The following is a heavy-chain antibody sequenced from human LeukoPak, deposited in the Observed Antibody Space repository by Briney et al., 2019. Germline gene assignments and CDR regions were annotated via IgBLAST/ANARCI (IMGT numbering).Heavy chain of an antibody. D-gene: IGHD3-10*01. CDR1: GYTFTSYD. Sequence: GASVKVSCKASGYTFTSYDINWVRQATGQGLEWMGWMNPNSGNTGYAQKFQGRVTMTRNTSISTAYMELSSLRSEDTAVYYCATECGAEGAFDIWGQGTMVTVSS. CDR3: ATECGAEGAFDI. CDR2: MNPNSGNT. J-gene: IGHJ3*02. V-gene: IGHV1-8*01.